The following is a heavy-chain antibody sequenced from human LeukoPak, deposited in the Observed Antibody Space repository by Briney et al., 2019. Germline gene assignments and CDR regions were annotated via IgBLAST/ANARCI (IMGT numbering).Heavy chain of an antibody. CDR3: ARESRSGYSLPY. J-gene: IGHJ4*02. CDR1: GFTVSSNY. CDR2: IYSGGRT. Sequence: PGGSLRLSCAASGFTVSSNYMSWVRQAPGQGLEWVSVIYSGGRTYYADSVKGRFTISRDNSKNTLYLQMNSLRAEDTAVYYCARESRSGYSLPYWGQGTLVTVST. D-gene: IGHD3-3*01. V-gene: IGHV3-66*02.